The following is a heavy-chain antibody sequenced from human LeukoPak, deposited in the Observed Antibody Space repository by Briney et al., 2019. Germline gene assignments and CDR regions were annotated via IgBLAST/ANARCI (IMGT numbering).Heavy chain of an antibody. CDR3: ASTTGTTS. Sequence: PGRSLRLSCVASGFTFSSYAMHWVRQAPGKGLEWVAVISYDGSKKYYADSVKGRFTISRDNSKNTLYLQMNSLRAEDTAVYYCASTTGTTSWGQGTLVTVSS. V-gene: IGHV3-30-3*01. CDR1: GFTFSSYA. J-gene: IGHJ5*02. CDR2: ISYDGSKK. D-gene: IGHD1-1*01.